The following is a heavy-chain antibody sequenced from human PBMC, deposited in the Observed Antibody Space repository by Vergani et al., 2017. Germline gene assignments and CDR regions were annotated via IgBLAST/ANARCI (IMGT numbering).Heavy chain of an antibody. Sequence: QLVASGGGLVQPGGSLRLSCVASGFNFGASSMAWFRQAQGKGLEWLSYISSSSHDLSYGDSVKGRFIISRDNGNNSLFLQMNSLRDGDTAVYFCAIYNGGTFDHWGQGNQVSVSS. J-gene: IGHJ4*02. V-gene: IGHV3-48*02. D-gene: IGHD1-14*01. CDR3: AIYNGGTFDH. CDR1: GFNFGASS. CDR2: ISSSSHDL.